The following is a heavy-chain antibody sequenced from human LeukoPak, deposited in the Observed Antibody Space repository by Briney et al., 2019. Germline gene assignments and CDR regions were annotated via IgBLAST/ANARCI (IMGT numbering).Heavy chain of an antibody. CDR3: ARLTTVNPYYFDY. CDR1: GGSISSSSYY. CDR2: IYYSGST. Sequence: SETLSLTCTASGGSISSSSYYWGWIRHPPGKGLEWIGSIYYSGSTYYNPSLKSRVTISVDTSKKQFSLKLSSVTAADTAVYYCARLTTVNPYYFDYWGQGTLVTVSS. V-gene: IGHV4-39*07. D-gene: IGHD4-11*01. J-gene: IGHJ4*02.